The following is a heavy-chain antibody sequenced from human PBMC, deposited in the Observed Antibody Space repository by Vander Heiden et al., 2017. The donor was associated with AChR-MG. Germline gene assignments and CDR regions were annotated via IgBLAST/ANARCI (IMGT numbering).Heavy chain of an antibody. D-gene: IGHD2-15*01. CDR3: ARGTSVAAVDFDY. CDR2: ISHDGSNK. CDR1: GFTFSSYA. J-gene: IGHJ4*02. V-gene: IGHV3-30-3*01. Sequence: QVQLVESGGGVVQPGRSLRPSCAASGFTFSSYAMHWVRQAPGKGLEWVAVISHDGSNKYYADSVKGRFTISRDNSKNTLYLQMNSLRAEDTAVYYCARGTSVAAVDFDYWGQGTLVTVSS.